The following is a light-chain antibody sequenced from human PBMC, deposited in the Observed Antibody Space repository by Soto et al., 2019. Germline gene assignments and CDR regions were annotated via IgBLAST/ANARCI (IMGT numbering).Light chain of an antibody. CDR1: NIGSKT. CDR2: GNS. Sequence: SSAVTQRASVSVAPGQTATLPCGGNNIGSKTVPWYQEKPGQTPGCVVSGNSDRPSGIPARFSGSKSENTATLTIIRVEDGDAAGYYSQVWSNIDDHDVFGAGTKVTVL. V-gene: IGLV3-21*02. J-gene: IGLJ1*01. CDR3: QVWSNIDDHDV.